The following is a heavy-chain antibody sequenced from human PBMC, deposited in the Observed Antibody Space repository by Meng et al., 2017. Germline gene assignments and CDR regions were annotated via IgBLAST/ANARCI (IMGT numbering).Heavy chain of an antibody. CDR2: INPTSGGT. D-gene: IGHD3-22*01. V-gene: IGHV1-2*06. Sequence: QVCLLRSGDKVKKSGDSAKVSCNASGYTFTGYYMHWVRQAPGQGLEWMGRINPTSGGTNYAQKFQGRVTMTRDTSISTAYMELSRLRSDDTAVYYCARGTKYYYDSSGYYLVWGQGTLVTVSS. J-gene: IGHJ4*02. CDR1: GYTFTGYY. CDR3: ARGTKYYYDSSGYYLV.